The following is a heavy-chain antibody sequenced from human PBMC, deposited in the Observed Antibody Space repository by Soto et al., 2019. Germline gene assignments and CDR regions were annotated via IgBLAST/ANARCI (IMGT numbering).Heavy chain of an antibody. CDR1: GYTFTTYP. Sequence: QVQLVQSGTEVKKPGASVRVSCQASGYTFTTYPMHWVRQAPGQGLEWMAWINTGNGDTKYSQKFQGRVTVTRDTSASTAYMDVSSLQSEDTAVFYCASVSGWFSPDYWGQGTLVTVSS. CDR2: INTGNGDT. V-gene: IGHV1-3*04. J-gene: IGHJ4*02. CDR3: ASVSGWFSPDY. D-gene: IGHD6-19*01.